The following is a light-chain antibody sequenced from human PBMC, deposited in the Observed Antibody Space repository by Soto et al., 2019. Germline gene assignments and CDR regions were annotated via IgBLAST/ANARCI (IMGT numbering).Light chain of an antibody. CDR1: TSDFGTYNV. J-gene: IGLJ1*01. V-gene: IGLV2-23*02. CDR3: SSYTGTNAFL. CDR2: QVS. Sequence: QSVLTQPASVSGSPGQSITISCTGTTSDFGTYNVVSWYQQRPGEVPKLILYQVSKRPSGVSNRFSGSKSGNTASLTISGLQPEDEAHYYCSSYTGTNAFLFGTGTKVTVL.